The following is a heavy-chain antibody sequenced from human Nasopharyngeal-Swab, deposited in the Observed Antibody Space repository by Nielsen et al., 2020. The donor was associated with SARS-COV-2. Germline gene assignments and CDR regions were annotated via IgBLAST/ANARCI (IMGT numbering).Heavy chain of an antibody. CDR3: ARGLPLSYDSSGAMDY. Sequence: SETLSLTCTVPGGSISSYYWSWIRQPAGKGLEWIGRLYTSGSTNYNPSLKSRVTMSVDTSKNQFSLKLSSVTAADTAVYYCARGLPLSYDSSGAMDYGGQGTLVTISS. V-gene: IGHV4-4*07. J-gene: IGHJ4*02. CDR2: LYTSGST. D-gene: IGHD3-22*01. CDR1: GGSISSYY.